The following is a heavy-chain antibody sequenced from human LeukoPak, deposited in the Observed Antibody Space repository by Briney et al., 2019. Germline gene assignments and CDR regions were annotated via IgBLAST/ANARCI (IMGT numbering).Heavy chain of an antibody. Sequence: GEPLKISCKGSGYSFTSYWIGWVRQMPGKGLEWMGIIYPGDSDTRYSPSFQGQVTISADKSISTAYLQWSSLKASDTAMYYCARSSNYYDSSGYPFDYWGQGTLVTVSS. CDR2: IYPGDSDT. J-gene: IGHJ4*02. V-gene: IGHV5-51*01. CDR3: ARSSNYYDSSGYPFDY. CDR1: GYSFTSYW. D-gene: IGHD3-22*01.